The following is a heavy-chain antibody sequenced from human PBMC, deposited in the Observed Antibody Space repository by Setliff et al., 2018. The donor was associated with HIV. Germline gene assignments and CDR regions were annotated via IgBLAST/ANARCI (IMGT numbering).Heavy chain of an antibody. CDR3: ARVARVHPFDP. CDR2: IYSTGST. J-gene: IGHJ5*02. V-gene: IGHV4-59*11. Sequence: SETLSLTCTVSGPSINIHYWSWIRQSPGKGFEWIGYIYSTGSTNYNPSLKSRLTISVDTSKNQVSLRLTSVTAADTAMYYCARVARVHPFDPWGQGTLVTV. CDR1: GPSINIHY.